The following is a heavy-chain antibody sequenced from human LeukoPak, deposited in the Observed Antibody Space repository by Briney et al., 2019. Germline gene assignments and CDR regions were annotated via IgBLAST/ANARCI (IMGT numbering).Heavy chain of an antibody. Sequence: SETLFLTCTLYGGSLSGYSWTWIRQPPGEGLEWIGEIKHSGGTNYNPSLKSRVTISVDASKNQFSLKLSSVTAADTAVYYCARGELRYFDWLPWGQGTLVTVSS. J-gene: IGHJ4*02. D-gene: IGHD3-9*01. CDR2: IKHSGGT. V-gene: IGHV4-34*01. CDR1: GGSLSGYS. CDR3: ARGELRYFDWLP.